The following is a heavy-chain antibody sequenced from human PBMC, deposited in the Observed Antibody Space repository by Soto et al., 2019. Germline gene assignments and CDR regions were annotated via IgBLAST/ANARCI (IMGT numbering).Heavy chain of an antibody. CDR1: GYTFAYRY. V-gene: IGHV1-45*01. CDR3: AIRSGGNYCGMDV. Sequence: ASVEVSCEASGYTFAYRYLHWLRQAPGHALEWMGWSTHFNGNPNYAQKFQDRGTITRDSSTRTAYLELSSLRSEDTAMYYCAIRSGGNYCGMDVLGQGTTVNGLL. CDR2: STHFNGNP. J-gene: IGHJ6*02. D-gene: IGHD1-26*01.